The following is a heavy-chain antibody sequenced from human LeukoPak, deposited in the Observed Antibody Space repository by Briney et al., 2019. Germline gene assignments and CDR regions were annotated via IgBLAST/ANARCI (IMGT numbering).Heavy chain of an antibody. D-gene: IGHD6-19*01. CDR2: IIPIFGTA. CDR1: GGTFSSYA. V-gene: IGHV1-69*06. CDR3: ARVVRTVAGFRPVSGAFDP. J-gene: IGHJ5*02. Sequence: EASVKVSCKASGGTFSSYAISWVRQAPGQGLEWMGGIIPIFGTANYAQKFQGRVTITADKSTSTAYMELSSLRSEDTAVYYCARVVRTVAGFRPVSGAFDPWGQGTLVTVSS.